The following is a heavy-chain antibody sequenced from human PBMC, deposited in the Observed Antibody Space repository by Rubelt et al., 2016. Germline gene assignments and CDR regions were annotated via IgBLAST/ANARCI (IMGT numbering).Heavy chain of an antibody. V-gene: IGHV3-48*01. J-gene: IGHJ3*02. CDR3: ARDGDDNRPPDAYDI. Sequence: EVQLVESGGGLVQPGGSLRLSCAASGFTFSSYSMNWVRQAPGKGLEWVSYISSSSTIYYADSVKGRFTISRENAKKTMYMQTNSLRADGTAGYYCARDGDDNRPPDAYDIWGPGTMVTVSS. CDR1: GFTFSSYS. D-gene: IGHD3-10*01. CDR2: ISSSSTI.